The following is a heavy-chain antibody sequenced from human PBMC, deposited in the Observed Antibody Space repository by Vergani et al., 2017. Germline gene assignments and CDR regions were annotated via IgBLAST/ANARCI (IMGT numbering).Heavy chain of an antibody. CDR1: GFSFGSYG. J-gene: IGHJ4*02. CDR3: ARDGAGSGYFDY. D-gene: IGHD2-15*01. V-gene: IGHV3-30*19. Sequence: QVQLVESGGGVVQPGGSLRLSCAASGFSFGSYGMHWVRQAPGKGLEWVAVISYDGSNKYYADSVKGRFTISRDNSKNTLYLQMNSLRAEDTAVYYCARDGAGSGYFDYWGQGTLVTVSS. CDR2: ISYDGSNK.